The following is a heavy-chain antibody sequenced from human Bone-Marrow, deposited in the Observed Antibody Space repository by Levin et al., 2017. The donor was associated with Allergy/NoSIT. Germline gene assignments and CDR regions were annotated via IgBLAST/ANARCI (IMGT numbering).Heavy chain of an antibody. J-gene: IGHJ4*02. V-gene: IGHV3-48*02. Sequence: ETLSLTCAASGFTFSRYSMNWVRQAPGRGLEWVSYISRSSSTISYADSVKGRFTISRDNAKNSLYLQMNSLRDEDTAVYYCAGPDCSGTSCYYFFDSWGQGTLVTVSS. CDR2: ISRSSSTI. CDR3: AGPDCSGTSCYYFFDS. CDR1: GFTFSRYS. D-gene: IGHD2-2*01.